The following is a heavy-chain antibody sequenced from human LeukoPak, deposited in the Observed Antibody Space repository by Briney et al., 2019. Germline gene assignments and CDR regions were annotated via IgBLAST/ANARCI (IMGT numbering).Heavy chain of an antibody. Sequence: QPGGSLRLSCAASGFTFSSYAIYWVSQAPGKGLEWVAALSSDGINKHYADSVKGRLTISRDNSKNTVYLQMSSLRAEDTALYYCARARSSTNSQNYYYFYGMDVWGQGTTVAV. V-gene: IGHV3-30-3*01. CDR1: GFTFSSYA. D-gene: IGHD2-2*01. J-gene: IGHJ6*02. CDR3: ARARSSTNSQNYYYFYGMDV. CDR2: LSSDGINK.